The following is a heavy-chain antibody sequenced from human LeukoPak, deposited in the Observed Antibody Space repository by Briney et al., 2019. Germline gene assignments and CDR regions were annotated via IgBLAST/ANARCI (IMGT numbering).Heavy chain of an antibody. J-gene: IGHJ4*02. CDR1: GFTFSAYG. CDR2: ISNDGTNK. V-gene: IGHV3-30*03. D-gene: IGHD1-26*01. CDR3: ARGHNPSGGATPY. Sequence: GGSLRLSCAASGFTFSAYGMHWVRQAPGKGLEWLTLISNDGTNKQYADSVKGRFTISRDNSKNTLYLQVNSLRVEDTAVYYCARGHNPSGGATPYWGQGTLVTVSS.